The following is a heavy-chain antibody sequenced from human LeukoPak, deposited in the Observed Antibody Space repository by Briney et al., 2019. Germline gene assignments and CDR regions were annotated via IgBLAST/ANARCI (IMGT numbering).Heavy chain of an antibody. D-gene: IGHD3-22*01. V-gene: IGHV4-59*01. CDR2: INYSGST. J-gene: IGHJ4*02. Sequence: SETLSLTCTVSGGSISSYYWSWIRQPPGKGLEWIGYINYSGSTNYNPSLKSRVTISVDTSKNQFSLKLSSATAADTAVYYCARIMGDSSGYYYYDYWGQGTLVTVSS. CDR3: ARIMGDSSGYYYYDY. CDR1: GGSISSYY.